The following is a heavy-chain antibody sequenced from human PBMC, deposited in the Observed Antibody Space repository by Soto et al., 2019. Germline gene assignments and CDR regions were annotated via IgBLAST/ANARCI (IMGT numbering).Heavy chain of an antibody. J-gene: IGHJ4*02. V-gene: IGHV3-23*01. Sequence: GGSLRLSCAASGFTFSNYPMSWVRQAPGKGLEWVSGISGSGETPYYADSVKGRFTISRDNTKNTLFLQMNSLRAEDTAVYYCAKERATTTAFDYWGQGALVTVSS. CDR1: GFTFSNYP. CDR2: ISGSGETP. CDR3: AKERATTTAFDY. D-gene: IGHD4-17*01.